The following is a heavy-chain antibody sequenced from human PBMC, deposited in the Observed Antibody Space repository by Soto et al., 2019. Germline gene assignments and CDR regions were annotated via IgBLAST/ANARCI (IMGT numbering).Heavy chain of an antibody. CDR3: ATSVQWLQYGMDV. V-gene: IGHV1-3*01. J-gene: IGHJ6*02. CDR1: GYNFTNYA. Sequence: GASVKVSCKASGYNFTNYAMHWVCQAPGQGLEWMGWINAATGNTKSSQRFQGRVTITRDTSASTVYMELSSLRSEDTAVYYCATSVQWLQYGMDVWGQGTTVTVSS. D-gene: IGHD6-19*01. CDR2: INAATGNT.